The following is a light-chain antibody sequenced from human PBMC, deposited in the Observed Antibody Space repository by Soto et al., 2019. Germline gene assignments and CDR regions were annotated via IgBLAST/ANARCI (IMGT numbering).Light chain of an antibody. J-gene: IGKJ3*01. Sequence: EIQMTQSPSSLSASVGDRVTITCRASQGIGNSLAWYQQKPGIVPKLLIYAASTLQSGVPSRFSGSGSETDFTLTITSLQPEDVATYYCQKYNGAPPFTFGPGTKVDIK. V-gene: IGKV1-27*01. CDR1: QGIGNS. CDR3: QKYNGAPPFT. CDR2: AAS.